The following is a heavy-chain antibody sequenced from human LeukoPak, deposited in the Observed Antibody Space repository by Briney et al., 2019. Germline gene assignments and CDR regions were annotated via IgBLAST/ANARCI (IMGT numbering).Heavy chain of an antibody. V-gene: IGHV4-38-2*02. J-gene: IGHJ4*02. CDR2: IYHSGST. CDR3: ARDPHEWELPPVEDY. D-gene: IGHD1-26*01. Sequence: SETLSLTCTVSGYSISSGYYWGWIRQPPGKGLEWIGSIYHSGSTYYNPSLKSRVTISVDTSKNQFSLKLSSVTAADTAVYYCARDPHEWELPPVEDYWGQGTLVTVSS. CDR1: GYSISSGYY.